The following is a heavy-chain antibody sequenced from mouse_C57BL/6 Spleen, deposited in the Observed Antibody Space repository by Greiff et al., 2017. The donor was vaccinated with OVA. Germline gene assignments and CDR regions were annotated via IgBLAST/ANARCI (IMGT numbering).Heavy chain of an antibody. D-gene: IGHD1-1*01. J-gene: IGHJ2*01. V-gene: IGHV1-61*01. Sequence: QVQLQQSGAELVRPGSSVKLSCKASGYTFTSYWMDWVKQRPGQGLEWIGNIYPSDSETHYNQKFKDKATLTVDKSSSTAYMQLSSLTSEDSAVYYCARERIFITTVVNYFDYWGQGTTLTVSS. CDR2: IYPSDSET. CDR1: GYTFTSYW. CDR3: ARERIFITTVVNYFDY.